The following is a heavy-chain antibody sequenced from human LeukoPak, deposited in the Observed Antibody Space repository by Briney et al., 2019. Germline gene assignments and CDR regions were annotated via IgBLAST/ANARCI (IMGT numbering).Heavy chain of an antibody. CDR3: AREYPKGGSYRFDP. J-gene: IGHJ5*02. V-gene: IGHV4-34*01. Sequence: KSSDTLSLTCAVYGESFSGYYWSWIRQPPGKGLDWIGEINHSGSNNYNPSLKSRVTLSVDTSKNYLSLKLSSVSAAHTPVYYCAREYPKGGSYRFDPWGQGTLVTVSS. CDR2: INHSGSN. CDR1: GESFSGYY. D-gene: IGHD1-26*01.